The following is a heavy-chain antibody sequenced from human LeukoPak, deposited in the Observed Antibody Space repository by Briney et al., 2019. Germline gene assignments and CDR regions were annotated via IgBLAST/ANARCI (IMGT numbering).Heavy chain of an antibody. Sequence: PGGSLRLSCAASGFTFSSYWVHWVRQAPGKGLVWVSRVNPQGSGTTYTDSVKGRFTVSRDNAKDALHLQMDNLRAEDTAVYYCARARWSSTGWFLGYWGQGTLVTVSS. V-gene: IGHV3-74*03. CDR2: VNPQGSGT. CDR1: GFTFSSYW. D-gene: IGHD6-19*01. J-gene: IGHJ4*02. CDR3: ARARWSSTGWFLGY.